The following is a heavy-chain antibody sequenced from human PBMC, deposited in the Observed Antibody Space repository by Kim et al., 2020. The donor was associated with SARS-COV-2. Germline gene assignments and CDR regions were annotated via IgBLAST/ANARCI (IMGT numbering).Heavy chain of an antibody. V-gene: IGHV3-30-3*01. CDR2: SNK. CDR3: ARDRSSVDS. Sequence: SNKYNDDSVKGRFTVSRDNSKNTLYLQMNSLRAEDTAVYYCARDRSSVDSWGQGTLVTVSS. J-gene: IGHJ4*02. D-gene: IGHD6-6*01.